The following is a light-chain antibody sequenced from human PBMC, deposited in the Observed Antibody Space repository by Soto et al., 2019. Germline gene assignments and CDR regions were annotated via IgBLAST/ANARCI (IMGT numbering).Light chain of an antibody. V-gene: IGLV2-8*01. CDR2: EGS. CDR1: SSDVGGYNY. J-gene: IGLJ2*01. CDR3: SSYAGSNNFGV. Sequence: QSALTQPPSASGSPGQSVTISCTGTSSDVGGYNYVSWYQQHPGQAPKLMIYEGSKRPSGVPDRFSGSKSGNTASLTVSGLQAEDEAEYYCSSYAGSNNFGVFGGGTKLTVL.